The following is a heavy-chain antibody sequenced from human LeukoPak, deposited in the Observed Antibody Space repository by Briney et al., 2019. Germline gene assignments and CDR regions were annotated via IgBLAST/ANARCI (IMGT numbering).Heavy chain of an antibody. CDR2: ISSSGSTI. CDR3: TRGLLGIDY. D-gene: IGHD2-8*02. CDR1: GFAFSSYS. J-gene: IGHJ4*02. V-gene: IGHV3-48*04. Sequence: QSGGSLRLSCAASGFAFSSYSMDWVRQAPGKGLEWVSYISSSGSTIYYADSVKGRFTISRDNAKNTLYLQMNSLRAEDTAVYYCTRGLLGIDYWGQGTLVTVSS.